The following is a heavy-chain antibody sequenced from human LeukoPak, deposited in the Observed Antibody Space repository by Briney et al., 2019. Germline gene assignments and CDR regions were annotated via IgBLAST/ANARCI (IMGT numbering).Heavy chain of an antibody. Sequence: GGSLRLSCAASGFTFSSYSMNWVRQAPGKGLEWVSSISSSSSYIYYAYSVKGRFTISRHNAKNSLYLQMNSLRAEDTAVYYCARDSVVATIVDWFDPWGQGTLVTVSS. CDR3: ARDSVVATIVDWFDP. CDR1: GFTFSSYS. J-gene: IGHJ5*02. D-gene: IGHD5-12*01. V-gene: IGHV3-21*01. CDR2: ISSSSSYI.